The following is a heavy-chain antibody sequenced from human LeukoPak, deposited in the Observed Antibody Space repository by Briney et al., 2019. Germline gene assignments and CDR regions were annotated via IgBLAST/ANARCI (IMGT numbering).Heavy chain of an antibody. CDR3: ARDCTNGVCSTFDY. J-gene: IGHJ4*02. CDR1: GYTFTNYG. Sequence: GASVKVSCTASGYTFTNYGISWVRQAPGQGLEWMGWISAYNGNRNYAQELQGRVTMTTDTSTSTAYMELRSLRSDDTAVYYCARDCTNGVCSTFDYWGQGTLVTVSS. D-gene: IGHD2-8*01. CDR2: ISAYNGNR. V-gene: IGHV1-18*01.